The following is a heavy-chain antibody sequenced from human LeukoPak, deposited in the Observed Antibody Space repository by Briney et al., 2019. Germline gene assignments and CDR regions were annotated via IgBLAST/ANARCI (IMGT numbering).Heavy chain of an antibody. V-gene: IGHV4-34*01. D-gene: IGHD3-10*01. CDR1: GGSFSGYY. CDR3: ARDRGEAAGSGSYFDY. Sequence: SETLSLTCAVYGGSFSGYYWSWIRQPPGKGLEWIGEINHSGSTNYNPSLKSRVTISVDTSKNQFSLKLSSVTAADTAVYYCARDRGEAAGSGSYFDYWGQGTLVTVSS. CDR2: INHSGST. J-gene: IGHJ4*02.